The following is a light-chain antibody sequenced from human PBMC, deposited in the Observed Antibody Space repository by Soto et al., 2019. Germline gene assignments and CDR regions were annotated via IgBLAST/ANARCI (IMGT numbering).Light chain of an antibody. J-gene: IGLJ2*01. Sequence: QSALTQPPSASGSPGQSVTISCTGSSSDVGAYNYVSWYQQRPGKAPKLMIYAVSKRPSGVPDRISGSKSGNTASLTVSGLQAEDEADYYCSSYVGNDNLVFGGGTKLTVL. CDR1: SSDVGAYNY. CDR3: SSYVGNDNLV. CDR2: AVS. V-gene: IGLV2-8*01.